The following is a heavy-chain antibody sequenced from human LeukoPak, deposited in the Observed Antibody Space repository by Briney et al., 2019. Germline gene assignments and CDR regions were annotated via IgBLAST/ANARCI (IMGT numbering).Heavy chain of an antibody. CDR1: GYTFTSYD. D-gene: IGHD2-15*01. Sequence: ASVKVSCKASGYTFTSYDINWVRQATGQGLEWMGWMNPNSGNTGYAQKFQGRVTMTRNTSISTAYMELSSLRSEDTAVYYCARGRAGGPTPLYYYYMDVWGKGTTVTISS. J-gene: IGHJ6*03. V-gene: IGHV1-8*01. CDR2: MNPNSGNT. CDR3: ARGRAGGPTPLYYYYMDV.